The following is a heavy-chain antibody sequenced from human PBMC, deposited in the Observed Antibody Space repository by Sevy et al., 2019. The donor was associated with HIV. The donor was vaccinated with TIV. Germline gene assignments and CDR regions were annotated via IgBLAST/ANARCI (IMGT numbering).Heavy chain of an antibody. Sequence: GGSLRLSFTASGFTFSNAWMTWVRQAPGKGLEWVGRIESKTDGGTTDYPAPVKGRFTISREDSKNTLYLQMNSLKTEDTAVYFCTTEYPSGPLDYWGQGTLVTVSS. V-gene: IGHV3-15*04. CDR2: IESKTDGGTT. CDR3: TTEYPSGPLDY. CDR1: GFTFSNAW. J-gene: IGHJ4*02.